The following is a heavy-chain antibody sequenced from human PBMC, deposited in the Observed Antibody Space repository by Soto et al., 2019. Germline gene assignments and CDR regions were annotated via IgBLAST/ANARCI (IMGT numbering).Heavy chain of an antibody. CDR3: ARALTAKVTADYFDF. J-gene: IGHJ4*02. CDR1: GFSFSDNY. V-gene: IGHV3-11*01. CDR2: ISNGGRRT. D-gene: IGHD5-18*01. Sequence: GGSLRLSCAASGFSFSDNYMSWIRQAPGKGLEWVSYISNGGRRTYYAESVKGRFTISRDNVRNSLYLQMSSLRAEDTAVYFCARALTAKVTADYFDFWGQGTLVTVSS.